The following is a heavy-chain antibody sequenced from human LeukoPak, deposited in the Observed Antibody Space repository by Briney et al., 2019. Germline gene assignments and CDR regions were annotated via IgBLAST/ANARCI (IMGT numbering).Heavy chain of an antibody. CDR1: GGSISSYY. CDR3: ARHFGSSGYYGPDDAFDI. D-gene: IGHD3-22*01. V-gene: IGHV4-59*08. Sequence: SETLSLTCTVSGGSISSYYWSWIRQPPRMGLEWIGYIYYSGSTNYNPSLKSRVTISVDTSKNQFSLKLSSVTAADTAVYYCARHFGSSGYYGPDDAFDIWGQGTMVTVSS. J-gene: IGHJ3*02. CDR2: IYYSGST.